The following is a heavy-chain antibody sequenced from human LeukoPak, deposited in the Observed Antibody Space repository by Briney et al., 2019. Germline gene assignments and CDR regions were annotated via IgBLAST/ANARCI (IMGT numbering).Heavy chain of an antibody. J-gene: IGHJ4*02. D-gene: IGHD5-18*01. V-gene: IGHV5-51*01. CDR2: IYPGDSDT. Sequence: GESLKIACRVSGYSFTTYWIGWVRQMPGKGLEWMGIIYPGDSDTRYNPSFQGQVTISADKSISTAYLQWSSLKASDTAMYYCARRFSYGHADYWGQGTLVTVSS. CDR1: GYSFTTYW. CDR3: ARRFSYGHADY.